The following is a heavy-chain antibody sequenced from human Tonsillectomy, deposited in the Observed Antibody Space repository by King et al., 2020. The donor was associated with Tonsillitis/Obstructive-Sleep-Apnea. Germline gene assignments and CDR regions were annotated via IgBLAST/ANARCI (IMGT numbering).Heavy chain of an antibody. CDR3: ARIEVVPWVGYFDY. CDR1: GGSISSYY. J-gene: IGHJ4*02. V-gene: IGHV4-59*01. CDR2: MYHSGST. Sequence: VQLQESGPGLVKPSETLSLTCTVSGGSISSYYWSWIRQPPGKGLEWIGYMYHSGSTNYNPSLKSRVTISVDTSKNQFSLKLSSVTAADTAVYYCARIEVVPWVGYFDYWGQGTLVTVSS. D-gene: IGHD2-15*01.